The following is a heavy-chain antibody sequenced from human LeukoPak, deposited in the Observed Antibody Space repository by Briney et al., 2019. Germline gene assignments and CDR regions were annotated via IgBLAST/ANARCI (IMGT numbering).Heavy chain of an antibody. CDR1: GGTFSSYA. Sequence: GASVKVSCKASGGTFSSYAISWVRQAPGQGLEWMGGINPIFGTANYAQKFQGRVTITADESTSTAYMELRSLRSDDTAVYYCARDQAGGDNWGQGTLVTVSS. V-gene: IGHV1-69*13. D-gene: IGHD2-15*01. CDR2: INPIFGTA. J-gene: IGHJ4*02. CDR3: ARDQAGGDN.